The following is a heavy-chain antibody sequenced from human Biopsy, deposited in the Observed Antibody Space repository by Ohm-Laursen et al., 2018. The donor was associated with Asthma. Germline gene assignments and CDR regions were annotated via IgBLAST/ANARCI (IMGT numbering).Heavy chain of an antibody. CDR3: ARKAGSCISRTCYSLDF. J-gene: IGHJ4*02. V-gene: IGHV1-69*13. CDR2: INSVFGTT. D-gene: IGHD2-2*01. CDR1: GGTFNTYV. Sequence: ASVRVSCKSLGGTFNTYVIGWVRQAPGQGLEWMGGINSVFGTTTYPQKFQDRVTITADDSTSIVYMELSSLRSEDTAVYYCARKAGSCISRTCYSLDFWGQGTLVTVSS.